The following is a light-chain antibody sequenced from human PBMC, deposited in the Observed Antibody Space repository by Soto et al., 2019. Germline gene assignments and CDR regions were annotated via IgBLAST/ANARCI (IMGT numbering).Light chain of an antibody. CDR1: QGISNY. J-gene: IGKJ1*01. CDR2: AAS. V-gene: IGKV1-27*01. Sequence: DIQMTQSPSSLSASVGDRVTITCRASQGISNYLAWYQQKPGKVPKLLIYAASTLQSGVPSRFSGSGSVTYFTLTISSLQPEDVATYYCHKYNSAPWTFGQGTKVEIK. CDR3: HKYNSAPWT.